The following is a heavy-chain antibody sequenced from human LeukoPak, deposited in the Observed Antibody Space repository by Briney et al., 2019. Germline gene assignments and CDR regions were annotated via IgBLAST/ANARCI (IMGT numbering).Heavy chain of an antibody. J-gene: IGHJ1*01. Sequence: ASVKVSCKASGYTFTGYYMHWVRQAPGQGLEWMGRINPNSGATGYAQKFQGRVTMTRSASINTAYMELTNLRSEDTAVYYCARAPRSWGYFQHWGQGTLVTVSS. D-gene: IGHD7-27*01. V-gene: IGHV1-2*06. CDR1: GYTFTGYY. CDR3: ARAPRSWGYFQH. CDR2: INPNSGAT.